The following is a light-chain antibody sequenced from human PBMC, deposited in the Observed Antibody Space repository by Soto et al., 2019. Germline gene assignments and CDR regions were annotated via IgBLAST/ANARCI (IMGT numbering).Light chain of an antibody. CDR2: EGS. CDR1: SSDVGSYNL. CDR3: CSYAGSSTVV. V-gene: IGLV2-23*01. Sequence: QSALTQPASVSGSPGQSITISCTGTSSDVGSYNLVSWYQQHPGKATKLMIYEGSKRPSGVSNRFSGSKSGNTASLTISGLQDEDEADYYCCSYAGSSTVVFGGGTKLTVL. J-gene: IGLJ2*01.